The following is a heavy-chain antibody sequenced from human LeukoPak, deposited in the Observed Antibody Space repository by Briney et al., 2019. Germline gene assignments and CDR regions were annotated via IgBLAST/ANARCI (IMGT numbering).Heavy chain of an antibody. V-gene: IGHV4-34*01. CDR3: ARDPGTGGSYSYYYGMDV. CDR1: GGSFSDYY. J-gene: IGHJ6*02. Sequence: SETLSLTCAVYGGSFSDYYWNWVRQPPGKGLEWIGEINHSGSTNYNPSLKNRVTISVDTSKNQFSLKLSSVTAADTAVYYCARDPGTGGSYSYYYGMDVWGQGTTVTVSS. CDR2: INHSGST. D-gene: IGHD1-26*01.